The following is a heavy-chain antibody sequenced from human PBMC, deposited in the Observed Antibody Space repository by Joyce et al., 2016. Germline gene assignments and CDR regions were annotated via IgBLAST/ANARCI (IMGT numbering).Heavy chain of an antibody. CDR1: GFTFSACG. CDR2: ISYDGNSD. CDR3: AKDSGYYDSSGYYSKYFDL. V-gene: IGHV3-30*18. D-gene: IGHD3-22*01. J-gene: IGHJ4*02. Sequence: QVQLVESGGGVVQPGKSLRLSCVASGFTFSACGFHWICQAPGEGLGCVAFISYDGNSDYFADSVKGRFRISRDTSKNTLYLQMNSLRAEDTALYYCAKDSGYYDSSGYYSKYFDLWGQGTLVTVSS.